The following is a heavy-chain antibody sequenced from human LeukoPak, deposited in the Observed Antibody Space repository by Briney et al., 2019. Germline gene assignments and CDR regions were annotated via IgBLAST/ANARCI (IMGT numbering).Heavy chain of an antibody. Sequence: GESLKISCKGSGYSFTSYWIGWVRQMPGKGLEWMGIIYPGDSDTRYSPSFQGQVTISADKSISTAYLQWSSLKASDTAMYYCARESGGSGYSIDAFDIWGQGTMVTVSS. V-gene: IGHV5-51*01. CDR2: IYPGDSDT. J-gene: IGHJ3*02. CDR1: GYSFTSYW. D-gene: IGHD3-22*01. CDR3: ARESGGSGYSIDAFDI.